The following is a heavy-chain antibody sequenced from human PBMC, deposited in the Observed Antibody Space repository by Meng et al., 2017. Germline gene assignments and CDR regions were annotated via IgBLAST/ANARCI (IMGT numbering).Heavy chain of an antibody. CDR1: GGTFSSYA. CDR2: INTKTGKP. CDR3: ARAHSSGWYSFFDY. D-gene: IGHD6-19*01. J-gene: IGHJ4*02. Sequence: QVQRVECGAEGKEAGSAVKGSCKASGGTFSSYAISWVRQAPGQGLEWMGWINTKTGKPTYAQGFTGRLAFSLDTSASTAFLQINSLKAEDTAVYYCARAHSSGWYSFFDYWGQGTLVTVSS. V-gene: IGHV7-4-1*02.